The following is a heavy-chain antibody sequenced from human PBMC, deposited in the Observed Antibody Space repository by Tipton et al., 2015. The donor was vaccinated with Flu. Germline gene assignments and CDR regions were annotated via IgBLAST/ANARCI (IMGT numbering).Heavy chain of an antibody. Sequence: TLSLTCTVSGGSISSGGYYWSWIHQHPGKGLEWIGYIYYSGSTYYNPSLKSRVTISVDTSKNQFSLKLSSVTAADTAVYYCAGGYDFWSTPGYGMDVWGQGTTVTVSS. CDR2: IYYSGST. CDR1: GGSISSGGYY. J-gene: IGHJ6*02. D-gene: IGHD3-3*01. CDR3: AGGYDFWSTPGYGMDV. V-gene: IGHV4-31*03.